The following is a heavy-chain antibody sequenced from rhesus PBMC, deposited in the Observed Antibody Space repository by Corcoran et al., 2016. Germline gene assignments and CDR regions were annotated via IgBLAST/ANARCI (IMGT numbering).Heavy chain of an antibody. D-gene: IGHD3-3*01. J-gene: IGHJ4*01. CDR2: IYGSGSST. CDR1: GGSISGSY. CDR3: ARWCEVLQFVDWLSSPHFDY. Sequence: QLQLQESGPGLVKPSETLSVTCAVSGGSISGSYWSCIRQAPGKGLEWMGYIYGSGSSTNSTPSLKSRVTLSVDTSNNQLSLKLSSVTTADTAVYYCARWCEVLQFVDWLSSPHFDYWGQGVLVTVSS. V-gene: IGHV4-169*01.